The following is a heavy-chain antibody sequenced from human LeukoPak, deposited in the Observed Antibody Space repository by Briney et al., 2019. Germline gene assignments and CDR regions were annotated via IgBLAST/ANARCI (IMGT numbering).Heavy chain of an antibody. D-gene: IGHD1-14*01. Sequence: GQSLKISRKGSGYPVSTYWIGWVRQMPGQGLEWMWIIYPGESATKFSPSFEGHVTIPPDHSIRTTYLTWTSLKASDTAMYYCAKPVGTSSDTDNWLDPWGQGTLVIVSS. CDR3: AKPVGTSSDTDNWLDP. CDR1: GYPVSTYW. CDR2: IYPGESAT. J-gene: IGHJ5*02. V-gene: IGHV5-51*01.